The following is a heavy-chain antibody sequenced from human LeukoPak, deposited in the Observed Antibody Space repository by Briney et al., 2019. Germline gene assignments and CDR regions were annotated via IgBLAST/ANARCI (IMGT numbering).Heavy chain of an antibody. V-gene: IGHV4-59*01. J-gene: IGHJ5*02. CDR3: ARGSGSSTSLWWFDP. CDR1: GGSISSYY. CDR2: IYYSGST. Sequence: PSETLSLTCTVSGGSISSYYWSWIRQPPGKGLEWIGYIYYSGSTNYNPSLKSRVTISVDTSKNQFSLKLRSVTAADTAVYYCARGSGSSTSLWWFDPWGQGILVTVSS. D-gene: IGHD2-2*01.